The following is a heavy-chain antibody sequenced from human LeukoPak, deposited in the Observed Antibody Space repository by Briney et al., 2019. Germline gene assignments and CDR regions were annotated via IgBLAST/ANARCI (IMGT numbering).Heavy chain of an antibody. D-gene: IGHD3-10*01. V-gene: IGHV3-9*01. CDR2: ISWNSGSI. CDR1: GFTFDDYA. J-gene: IGHJ6*02. Sequence: GGSLRLSCAASGFTFDDYAMHWVRQAPGKGLEWVSGISWNSGSIGYADSVKGRFTISRDNAKNSLYLQVNSLRAEDTALYYCAKGGSGSFDYYYYGMDVWGQGTTVTVSS. CDR3: AKGGSGSFDYYYYGMDV.